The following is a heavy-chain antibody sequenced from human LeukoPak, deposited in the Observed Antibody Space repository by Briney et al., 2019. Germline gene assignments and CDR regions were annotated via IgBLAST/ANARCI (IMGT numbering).Heavy chain of an antibody. CDR3: ATYRQVLLPFES. V-gene: IGHV3-23*01. J-gene: IGHJ4*02. Sequence: ETLSLTCTVSGYSISSNYYWGWIRQPPGKGLEWVSSIFPSGGEIHYADSVRGRFTISRDNSKSTLSLQMNSLRAEDTAIYYCATYRQVLLPFESWGQGTLVTVSS. D-gene: IGHD2-8*02. CDR1: GYSISSNY. CDR2: IFPSGGEI.